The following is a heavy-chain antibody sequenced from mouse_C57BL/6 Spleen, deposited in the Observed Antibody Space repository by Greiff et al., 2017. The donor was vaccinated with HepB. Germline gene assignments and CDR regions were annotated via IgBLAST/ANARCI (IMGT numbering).Heavy chain of an antibody. CDR2: IYPGSGNT. J-gene: IGHJ4*01. V-gene: IGHV1-76*01. Sequence: LQESGAELVRPGASVKLSCKASGYTFTDYYINWVKQRPGQGLEWIARIYPGSGNTYYNEKFKGKATLTAEKSSSTAYMQLSSLTSEDSAVYFCARGRAMDYWGQGTSVTVSS. CDR1: GYTFTDYY. CDR3: ARGRAMDY.